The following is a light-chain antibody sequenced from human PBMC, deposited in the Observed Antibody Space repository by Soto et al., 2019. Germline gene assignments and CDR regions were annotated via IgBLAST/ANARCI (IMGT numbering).Light chain of an antibody. CDR2: DAS. CDR3: QQRSNWPPWT. Sequence: EIVLTQSPATLSLSPGERATLSCRASQSVSSYLAWYQQKPGQAPRLLIYDASNRATCIPARFSGSGSGTDFTLTISSLEPEDFAVYYCQQRSNWPPWTFGQGTKV. V-gene: IGKV3-11*01. J-gene: IGKJ1*01. CDR1: QSVSSY.